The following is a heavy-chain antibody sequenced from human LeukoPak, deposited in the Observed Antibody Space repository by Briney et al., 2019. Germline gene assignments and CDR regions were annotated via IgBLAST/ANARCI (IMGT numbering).Heavy chain of an antibody. J-gene: IGHJ4*02. V-gene: IGHV3-30*02. D-gene: IGHD5-24*01. CDR3: ARDARWLQIFDY. Sequence: PGGSLRLSFAASGFAFSAYGMHWVRQAPGKGLEWVAYIQNDESKTHYTDSVKGRFTISRDISKSTLYLQMNRLRAEDTAVYYCARDARWLQIFDYWGQGTLVTVSS. CDR1: GFAFSAYG. CDR2: IQNDESKT.